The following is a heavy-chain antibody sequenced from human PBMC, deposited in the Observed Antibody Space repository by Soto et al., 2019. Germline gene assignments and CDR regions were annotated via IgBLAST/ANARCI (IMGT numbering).Heavy chain of an antibody. CDR3: GGRTSLASVQLFVGEISNHNWFDP. CDR2: IYHTGSS. Sequence: PSETLSLTCTVSNDSISNPIYYWGWIRQPPGKGQEWIGSIYHTGSSYYNPSHQCRVTISMDKSKNQFSLKLTSVTAADTAIYFCGGRTSLASVQLFVGEISNHNWFDPWSQGTLVTVSS. CDR1: NDSISNPIYY. D-gene: IGHD3-10*01. J-gene: IGHJ5*02. V-gene: IGHV4-39*01.